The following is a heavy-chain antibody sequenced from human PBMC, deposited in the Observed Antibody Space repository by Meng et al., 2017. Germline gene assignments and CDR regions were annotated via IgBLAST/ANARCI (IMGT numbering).Heavy chain of an antibody. J-gene: IGHJ4*02. CDR1: GGSFSGNY. V-gene: IGHV4-34*01. D-gene: IGHD3-22*01. CDR3: ARVGSYDSSGYYPNYYFDY. CDR2: INHSGST. Sequence: GKLQQWRAGRLMLSETPSLTCAVYGGSFSGNYWSWHRQPPGKGLEWIWEINHSGSTNYNPSLKSRVTISVDTSKNQFSLKLSSVTAADTAVYYCARVGSYDSSGYYPNYYFDYWGQGTLVTVSS.